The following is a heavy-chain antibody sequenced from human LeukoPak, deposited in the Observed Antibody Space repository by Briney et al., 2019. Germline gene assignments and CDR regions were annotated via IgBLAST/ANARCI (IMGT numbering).Heavy chain of an antibody. Sequence: KTSETLSLTCTVSGGSISSYYWSWIRQPPGKGLEWIGSIYHSGSTYYNPSLKSRVTISVDTSKNQFSLKLSSVTAADTAVYYCARTRYYYNSRSYGAPYYFDYWGQGTLVTVSS. J-gene: IGHJ4*02. CDR1: GGSISSYY. V-gene: IGHV4-59*05. CDR2: IYHSGST. D-gene: IGHD3-10*01. CDR3: ARTRYYYNSRSYGAPYYFDY.